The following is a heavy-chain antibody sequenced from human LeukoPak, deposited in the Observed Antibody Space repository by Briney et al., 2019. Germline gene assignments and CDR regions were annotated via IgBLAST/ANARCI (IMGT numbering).Heavy chain of an antibody. CDR1: GGSFSGYY. CDR2: INHSGST. CDR3: ARGLRYSSSPGY. D-gene: IGHD6-13*01. J-gene: IGHJ4*02. Sequence: SETLSLTCAVYGGSFSGYYWSWIRQPPGKGLEWIGEINHSGSTNYNPSLKSRVTISVDTSKNQFSLKLGSVTAADTAVYYCARGLRYSSSPGYWGQGTLVTVSS. V-gene: IGHV4-34*01.